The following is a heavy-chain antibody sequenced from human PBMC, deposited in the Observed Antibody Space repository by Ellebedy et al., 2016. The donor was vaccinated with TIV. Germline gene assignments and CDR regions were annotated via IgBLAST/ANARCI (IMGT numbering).Heavy chain of an antibody. J-gene: IGHJ3*01. Sequence: GESLKISCAASGFTFSRYAMGSVRQTPGKGLEGVSGIYGSGRGIFYLDSVKGRFTISRDNSKNTLYLQMNSLRAEDTGIYYCVKDQIAGDGRWVFDLWGQGTVVTVSS. CDR2: IYGSGRGI. CDR3: VKDQIAGDGRWVFDL. D-gene: IGHD5-24*01. CDR1: GFTFSRYA. V-gene: IGHV3-23*01.